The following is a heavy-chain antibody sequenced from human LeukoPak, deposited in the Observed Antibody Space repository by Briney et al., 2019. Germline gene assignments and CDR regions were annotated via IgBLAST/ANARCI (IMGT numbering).Heavy chain of an antibody. CDR3: ARGRGTVPQYYYYYMDV. CDR2: INHSGST. CDR1: GGSFSGYY. Sequence: SETLSLTCAVYGGSFSGYYWSWLRQPPGKGLEWIGEINHSGSTNYNPSLKSRVTISVDTSKNQFSLKLSSVTAADAAVYYCARGRGTVPQYYYYYMDVWGKGTTVTVSS. V-gene: IGHV4-34*01. J-gene: IGHJ6*03. D-gene: IGHD1-1*01.